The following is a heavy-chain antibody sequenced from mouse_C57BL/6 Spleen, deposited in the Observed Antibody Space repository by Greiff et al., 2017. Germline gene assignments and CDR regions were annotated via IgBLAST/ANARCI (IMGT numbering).Heavy chain of an antibody. V-gene: IGHV1-50*01. D-gene: IGHD2-4*01. J-gene: IGHJ4*01. CDR1: GYTFTSYW. CDR2: IDPSDSYT. CDR3: ARNDYGREYAMDY. Sequence: VQLQQPGAELVKPGASVKLSCKASGYTFTSYWMQWVKQRPGQGLEWIGEIDPSDSYTNYNQKFKGKATLTVDTSSSTAYMQLSSLTSEDYAVYYCARNDYGREYAMDYWGKGTSVTGSS.